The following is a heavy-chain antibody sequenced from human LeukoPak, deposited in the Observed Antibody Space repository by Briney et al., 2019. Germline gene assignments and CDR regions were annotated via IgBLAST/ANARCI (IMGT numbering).Heavy chain of an antibody. D-gene: IGHD2-2*02. Sequence: GETLKISCKGSGYSFTSYWIGWVRQMPGKGLEWMGIIYPGDSDTRYSPSFQGQVTISADKSISTAYLQWSSLKASDTAMYYCARQKVVPAAIGYYFDYWGQGTLVTVSS. CDR1: GYSFTSYW. J-gene: IGHJ4*02. V-gene: IGHV5-51*01. CDR2: IYPGDSDT. CDR3: ARQKVVPAAIGYYFDY.